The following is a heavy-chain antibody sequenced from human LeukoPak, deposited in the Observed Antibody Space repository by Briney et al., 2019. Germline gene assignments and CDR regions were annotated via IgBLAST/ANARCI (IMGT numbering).Heavy chain of an antibody. V-gene: IGHV4-31*03. D-gene: IGHD3-3*01. CDR3: ARLNDFWSGYYIGWYYFDY. J-gene: IGHJ4*02. CDR2: IYYSGST. Sequence: SETLSLTCTVSGGSISSGGYYWSWIRQHPGKGLEWIVYIYYSGSTYYNPSLKSRVTISVDTSKNQFSLKLSSVTAADTAVYYCARLNDFWSGYYIGWYYFDYWGQGTLVTVSS. CDR1: GGSISSGGYY.